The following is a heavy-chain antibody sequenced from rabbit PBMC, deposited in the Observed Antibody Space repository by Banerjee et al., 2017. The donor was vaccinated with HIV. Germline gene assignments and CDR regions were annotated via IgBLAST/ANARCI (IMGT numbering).Heavy chain of an antibody. J-gene: IGHJ4*01. CDR2: IYTGSSGST. CDR1: GFSFSSSYW. CDR3: ARVGTDSTGAGSHL. D-gene: IGHD3-1*01. Sequence: QEQLKESGGRLVTPGGSLTLTYTASGFSFSSSYWICWVRQAPGKGLELIGCIYTGSSGSTYYASWAKGRFTISKTSSTTVTLQMTSLTAADTATYFCARVGTDSTGAGSHLWGPGTLVTVS. V-gene: IGHV1S45*01.